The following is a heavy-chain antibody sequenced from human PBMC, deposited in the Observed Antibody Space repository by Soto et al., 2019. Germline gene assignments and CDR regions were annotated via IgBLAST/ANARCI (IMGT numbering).Heavy chain of an antibody. Sequence: EVQLVESGGGLVKPGGSLRLSCAASGFTFSNAWMSWVRQAPGKGLEWVGRIKSKTDGGTTDYAAHEKGRVTNSRDDAKNTLYLRMNSLKTEDTALYYCTYHMRDVLRFLEWPPAYYYYMDVWGKGTTVTVSS. V-gene: IGHV3-15*01. CDR3: TYHMRDVLRFLEWPPAYYYYMDV. CDR2: IKSKTDGGTT. D-gene: IGHD3-3*01. CDR1: GFTFSNAW. J-gene: IGHJ6*03.